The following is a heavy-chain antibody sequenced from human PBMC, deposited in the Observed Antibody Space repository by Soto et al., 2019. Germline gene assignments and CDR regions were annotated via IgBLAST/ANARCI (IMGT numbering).Heavy chain of an antibody. CDR2: ISSSGSTI. V-gene: IGHV3-11*01. CDR3: ARDGAYCTNGVCAIAAAGTNYMDV. Sequence: GGSLRLSCAASGFTFSDYYMSWIRQAPGKGLEWVSYISSSGSTIYYADSVKGRFTISRDNAKNSLYLQMNSLRAEDTAVYYCARDGAYCTNGVCAIAAAGTNYMDVWGKGTTVTVSS. J-gene: IGHJ6*03. D-gene: IGHD2-8*01. CDR1: GFTFSDYY.